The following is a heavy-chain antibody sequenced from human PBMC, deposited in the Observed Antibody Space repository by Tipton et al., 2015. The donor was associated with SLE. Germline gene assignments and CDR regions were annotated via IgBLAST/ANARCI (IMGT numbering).Heavy chain of an antibody. J-gene: IGHJ4*02. CDR3: ARGLRGIYSSPLDY. V-gene: IGHV3-23*01. Sequence: SLRLSCAASGFTFWNYALNWVRQAPGKGLEWVSFLSGSGDTTDYADSVKGRFTISRDNFKNTVYLQMNSLRAEDTAVYYCARGLRGIYSSPLDYWGQGTLVTVSS. CDR1: GFTFWNYA. D-gene: IGHD1-26*01. CDR2: LSGSGDTT.